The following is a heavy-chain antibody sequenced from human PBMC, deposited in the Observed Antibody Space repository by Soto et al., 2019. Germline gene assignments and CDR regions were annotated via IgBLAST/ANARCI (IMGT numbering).Heavy chain of an antibody. CDR1: GFTFNSYA. V-gene: IGHV3-23*01. CDR3: ARGGLSVLYIDY. D-gene: IGHD2-8*02. CDR2: ISSSGVST. J-gene: IGHJ4*02. Sequence: EVQLLESGGGLVQPGGSLRLSCAASGFTFNSYAMSWVSQAPGKGLEWVSGISSSGVSTFYADSVKGRFTISRDNSKNTLYLQMNSLRSEDTAVYYCARGGLSVLYIDYWGQGTLVTVSP.